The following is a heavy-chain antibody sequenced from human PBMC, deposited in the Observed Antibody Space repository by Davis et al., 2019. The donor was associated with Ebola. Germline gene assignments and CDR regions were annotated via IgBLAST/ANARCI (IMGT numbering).Heavy chain of an antibody. D-gene: IGHD4-17*01. CDR1: GFTFNSYA. CDR3: VRTTYGAPEY. V-gene: IGHV3-48*04. Sequence: GESLKISCAASGFTFNSYAMSWVRQAPGKGLEWVSYISSGSSTIYYADSVKGRFTISRDNAKSTLYLQMNSLTAEDTAVYYCVRTTYGAPEYWGQGTLVTVSS. J-gene: IGHJ4*02. CDR2: ISSGSSTI.